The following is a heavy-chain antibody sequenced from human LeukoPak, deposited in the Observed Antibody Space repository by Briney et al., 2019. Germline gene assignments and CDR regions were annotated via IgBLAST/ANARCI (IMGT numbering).Heavy chain of an antibody. CDR1: GFTFGSYG. Sequence: GGSLRLSCAASGFTFGSYGMHWVRQAPGKGLEWVTFIRSDGSNKYYADSVKGRFTISRDNSKNTLYLQMNSLRAEDTAVYYCATVNWGLGGRYYYYYMDVWGKGTTVTVSS. V-gene: IGHV3-30*02. CDR3: ATVNWGLGGRYYYYYMDV. CDR2: IRSDGSNK. J-gene: IGHJ6*03. D-gene: IGHD7-27*01.